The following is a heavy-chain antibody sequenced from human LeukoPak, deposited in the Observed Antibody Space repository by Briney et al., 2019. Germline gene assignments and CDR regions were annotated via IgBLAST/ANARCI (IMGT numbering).Heavy chain of an antibody. CDR3: ARLLWFGESNNWFDP. CDR2: IYSGGIT. J-gene: IGHJ5*02. D-gene: IGHD3-10*01. CDR1: GFTVSTNY. V-gene: IGHV3-53*01. Sequence: GGSLRLSCAASGFTVSTNYMTWVRQAPGKGLEWVSIIYSGGITYYADSVKGRSTISRDNSKNTLYLQMNSLRAEDTAVYYCARLLWFGESNNWFDPWGQGTLVTVSS.